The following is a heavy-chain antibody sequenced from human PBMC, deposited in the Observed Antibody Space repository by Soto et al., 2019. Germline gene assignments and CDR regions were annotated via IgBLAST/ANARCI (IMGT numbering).Heavy chain of an antibody. Sequence: QVQLVQSGAEVKKPGASVKVSCKASGYSFSGYYIHWVRQAPGQGLEWMGWINPNSGETDYAQKFLGRVTMTSDTSISTAFMALSSLSSDDTAVYYCARYCTFLEWYCYGMDVWGQGTTVTVSS. J-gene: IGHJ6*02. CDR3: ARYCTFLEWYCYGMDV. V-gene: IGHV1-2*02. CDR2: INPNSGET. D-gene: IGHD3-3*01. CDR1: GYSFSGYY.